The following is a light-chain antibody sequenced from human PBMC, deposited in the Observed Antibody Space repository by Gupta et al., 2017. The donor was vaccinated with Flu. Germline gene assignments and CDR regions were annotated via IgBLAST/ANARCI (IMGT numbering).Light chain of an antibody. CDR3: YSIDSSGNHWV. CDR2: DDF. CDR1: ALPKRY. V-gene: IGLV3-10*01. J-gene: IGLJ2*01. Sequence: GQTARITCSGDALPKRYAYWYQQTSGQAPVLVIYDDFKRPSGIPERFSGSSSVTTATLTISGAKVEDEADYYCYSIDSSGNHWVFGGGTKLTVL.